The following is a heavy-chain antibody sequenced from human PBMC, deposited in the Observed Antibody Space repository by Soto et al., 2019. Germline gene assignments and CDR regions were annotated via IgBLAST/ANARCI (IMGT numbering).Heavy chain of an antibody. J-gene: IGHJ6*02. V-gene: IGHV3-30-3*01. D-gene: IGHD3-22*01. CDR2: ISYDGSNK. Sequence: GGSLRLSCAASGFTFSSYAMHWVRQAPGKGLEWVAVISYDGSNKYYADSVKGRFTISRDNSKNTLYLQMNSLRAEDTAVYYCARTYDSSGYYPDYYYYYGMDVWGQGTTVTVSS. CDR1: GFTFSSYA. CDR3: ARTYDSSGYYPDYYYYYGMDV.